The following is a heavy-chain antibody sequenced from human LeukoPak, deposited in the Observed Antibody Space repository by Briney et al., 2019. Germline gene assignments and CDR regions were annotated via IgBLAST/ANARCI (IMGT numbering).Heavy chain of an antibody. J-gene: IGHJ6*02. Sequence: SETLSLTCTVSGGSISSYYWSWIRQPPGKGLEWIGYIYYSGSTNYNPSLKSRVTISVDTSKNQFSLKLSSVTAADTAVYYCARRSYHYYGMDVWGQGATVTVSS. CDR1: GGSISSYY. CDR3: ARRSYHYYGMDV. CDR2: IYYSGST. V-gene: IGHV4-59*08.